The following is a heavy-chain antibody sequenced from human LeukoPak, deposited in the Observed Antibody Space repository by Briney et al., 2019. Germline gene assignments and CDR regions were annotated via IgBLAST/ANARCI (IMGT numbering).Heavy chain of an antibody. CDR2: IYSGGST. D-gene: IGHD3-10*01. J-gene: IGHJ4*02. CDR3: AKEGGPYYYGSGSYSAYDY. CDR1: GFTVSSNY. Sequence: PGGSLRLSCAASGFTVSSNYMSWVRQAPGKGLEWVSVIYSGGSTYYADSVKGRFTISRDNSKNTLYLQMNSLRAEDTAVYYCAKEGGPYYYGSGSYSAYDYWGQGTLVTVSS. V-gene: IGHV3-53*05.